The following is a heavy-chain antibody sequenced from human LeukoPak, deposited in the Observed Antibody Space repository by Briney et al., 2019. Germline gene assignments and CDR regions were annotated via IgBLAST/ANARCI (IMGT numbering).Heavy chain of an antibody. V-gene: IGHV1-69*13. J-gene: IGHJ6*03. CDR1: GGTFSSYT. D-gene: IGHD6-13*01. CDR3: ARGAYGSSGSQTLYYYYFMDV. Sequence: SVKVSCKGSGGTFSSYTISWVRQAPGQGREWVGGIIPIFGRANYAHKFQGRVTMTADEYTSTAHMELSSLRSEDTDVYYCARGAYGSSGSQTLYYYYFMDVWGKGTTVTVSS. CDR2: IIPIFGRA.